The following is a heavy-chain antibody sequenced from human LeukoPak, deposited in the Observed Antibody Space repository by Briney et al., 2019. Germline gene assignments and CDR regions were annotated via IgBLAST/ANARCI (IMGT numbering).Heavy chain of an antibody. CDR2: IYYSGTT. CDR1: GGSISSTNYY. J-gene: IGHJ5*02. D-gene: IGHD6-13*01. Sequence: SSETLSLTCTVSGGSISSTNYYWGWIRQPPGKGLEWIGTIYYSGTTYYNPSLKSRVTISVDTSKNQFSLKLSSVTAADTAVYYCARDSSSWYWFDPWGQGTLVTVSS. CDR3: ARDSSSWYWFDP. V-gene: IGHV4-39*07.